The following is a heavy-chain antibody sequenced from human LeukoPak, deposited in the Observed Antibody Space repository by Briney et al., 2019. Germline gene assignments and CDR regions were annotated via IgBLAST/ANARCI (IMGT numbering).Heavy chain of an antibody. CDR1: GYTFTGYY. CDR2: INPKSGAT. Sequence: ASVKVSCKGSGYTFTGYYMHWVRQAPVQGLEWMGWINPKSGATNFEQKFQGRVTMTRDTSISTAYMELSRLRSDDTAVYYCARVMHAASPGIIGPDEPFEIWGQGTMVTVSA. V-gene: IGHV1-2*02. CDR3: ARVMHAASPGIIGPDEPFEI. D-gene: IGHD6-13*01. J-gene: IGHJ3*02.